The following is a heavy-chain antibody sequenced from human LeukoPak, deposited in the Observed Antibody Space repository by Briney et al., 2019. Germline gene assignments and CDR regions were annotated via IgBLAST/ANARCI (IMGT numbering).Heavy chain of an antibody. CDR1: GYTFTSYG. V-gene: IGHV1-18*04. Sequence: ASVKVSCKASGYTFTSYGISWVRQAPGQGPEWMGWISAYNGNTNYAQKLQGRVTMTTDTSTSTAYMELRSLRSDDTAVYYCARVNYDILTGYYNRNWFDPWGQGTLVTVSS. D-gene: IGHD3-9*01. CDR2: ISAYNGNT. CDR3: ARVNYDILTGYYNRNWFDP. J-gene: IGHJ5*02.